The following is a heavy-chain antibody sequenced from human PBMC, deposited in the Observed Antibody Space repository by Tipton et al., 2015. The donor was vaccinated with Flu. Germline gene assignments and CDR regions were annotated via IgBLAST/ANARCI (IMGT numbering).Heavy chain of an antibody. Sequence: TLSLTCTVSGGSIGSYYWNWIRQPPGKGLEWIGYIYNNEYTKYNPSLKSRVTISVDTSKKQFSLQLRSVTAADTAVYYCARGSPNGRYAYYYGVDVWGPGTTVTVSS. CDR3: ARGSPNGRYAYYYGVDV. J-gene: IGHJ6*02. CDR2: IYNNEYT. CDR1: GGSIGSYY. V-gene: IGHV4-59*01. D-gene: IGHD2-8*01.